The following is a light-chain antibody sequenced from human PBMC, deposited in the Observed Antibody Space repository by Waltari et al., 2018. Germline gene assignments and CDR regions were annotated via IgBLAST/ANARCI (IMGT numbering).Light chain of an antibody. CDR1: QNILYSVKKNNY. CDR2: WAS. J-gene: IGKJ1*01. CDR3: QQYYSALPT. Sequence: DIVMTQSPDSLAVSLGERATINCKSSQNILYSVKKNNYLAWFQQKSGQPPKLLIYWASTRESGVPDRFSGSGSGTDFTLTISSLQAEDVAVYYCQQYYSALPTFGQGTKVEIK. V-gene: IGKV4-1*01.